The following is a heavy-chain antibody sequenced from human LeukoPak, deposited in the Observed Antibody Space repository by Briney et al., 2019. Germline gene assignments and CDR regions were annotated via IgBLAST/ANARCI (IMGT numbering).Heavy chain of an antibody. CDR1: GFTFSSYA. V-gene: IGHV3-64*01. Sequence: GGSLRLSCAASGFTFSSYAMHWVRQAPGKGLEYVSAISIHGGDTYYANSVKGRFTISRDISKNTLYLQMGSLRAEDMAVYYCARVLRDAGGYYDYWGQGTLVTVSS. CDR3: ARVLRDAGGYYDY. J-gene: IGHJ4*02. D-gene: IGHD3-22*01. CDR2: ISIHGGDT.